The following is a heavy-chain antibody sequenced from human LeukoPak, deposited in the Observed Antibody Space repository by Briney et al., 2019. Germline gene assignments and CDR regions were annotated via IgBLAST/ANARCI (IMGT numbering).Heavy chain of an antibody. CDR2: IYHSGST. V-gene: IGHV4-4*02. CDR3: AREPYSYGKFDY. J-gene: IGHJ4*02. Sequence: GSLRLSCEASGFIFSSQWMSWVRQPPGKGLEWIGEIYHSGSTNYNPSLKSRVTISVDKSKNQFSLKLSSVTAADTAVYYCAREPYSYGKFDYWGQGTLVTVSS. D-gene: IGHD5-18*01. CDR1: GFIFSSQW.